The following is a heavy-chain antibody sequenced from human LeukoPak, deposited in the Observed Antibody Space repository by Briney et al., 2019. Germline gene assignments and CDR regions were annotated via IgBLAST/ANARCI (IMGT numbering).Heavy chain of an antibody. J-gene: IGHJ4*02. CDR2: INHSGST. CDR1: GGSFSGYY. Sequence: SETLSLTCAVYGGSFSGYYWSWIRQPPGKGLEWIGEINHSGSTNYNPSLKSRVTISVDTSKNQFSLKLNSVTAADTAVYYCARVKRKYQLLKPLHETPSHYFDYWGQGTLVTVSS. D-gene: IGHD2-2*01. CDR3: ARVKRKYQLLKPLHETPSHYFDY. V-gene: IGHV4-34*01.